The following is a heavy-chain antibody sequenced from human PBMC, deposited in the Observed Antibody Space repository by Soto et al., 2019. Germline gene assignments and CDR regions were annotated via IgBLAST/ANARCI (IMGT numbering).Heavy chain of an antibody. J-gene: IGHJ6*03. V-gene: IGHV3-11*01. CDR2: ISSAGSI. CDR1: GFTFSDYY. CDR3: AREVVVVPAKYYYMDV. D-gene: IGHD2-21*02. Sequence: QVQLVESGGGLVKPGGSLRLSCAASGFTFSDYYMTWIRQAQGKGLEWLAFISSAGSIDYADSVRGRFTISRDHAKNSQYLEMDSRRAEDTAVSFCAREVVVVPAKYYYMDVWGKGTTITVSS.